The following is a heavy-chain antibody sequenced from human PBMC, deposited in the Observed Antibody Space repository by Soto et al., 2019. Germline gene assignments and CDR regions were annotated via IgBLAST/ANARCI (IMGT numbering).Heavy chain of an antibody. Sequence: QVQLQESGPGLVKPSQTLSLTCTVSGGAISSGGYYWSWIRQHPGKGLEWIGDIYYSGSTYYNPSLKSRVTISVDTSKNQCSLQLSSVTAADTAVYYCARVRPISAAGYYFDYWGQGTLVTVSS. V-gene: IGHV4-31*03. CDR3: ARVRPISAAGYYFDY. J-gene: IGHJ4*02. D-gene: IGHD6-13*01. CDR2: IYYSGST. CDR1: GGAISSGGYY.